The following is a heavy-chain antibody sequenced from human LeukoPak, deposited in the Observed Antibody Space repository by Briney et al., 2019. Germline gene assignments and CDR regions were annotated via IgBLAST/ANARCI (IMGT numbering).Heavy chain of an antibody. CDR3: ASRKRGYSGYDPFDY. Sequence: ASVTVSCKASGYTFTGYYMHWVRQAPGQGLEWMGWINPNSGGTNYAQKFQGRVTMTRDTSISTAYMELSRLRSDDTAVYYCASRKRGYSGYDPFDYWGQGTLVTVSS. D-gene: IGHD5-12*01. V-gene: IGHV1-2*02. CDR1: GYTFTGYY. J-gene: IGHJ4*02. CDR2: INPNSGGT.